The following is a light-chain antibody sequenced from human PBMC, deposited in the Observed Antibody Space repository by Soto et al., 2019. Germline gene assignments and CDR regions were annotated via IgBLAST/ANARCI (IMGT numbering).Light chain of an antibody. V-gene: IGLV2-23*02. CDR3: CSSADVSSYV. CDR2: EVS. J-gene: IGLJ1*01. CDR1: SSNVGTYNL. Sequence: QSVLTQPASVSGSPGQSITISCTGTSSNVGTYNLVSWYQQHPGEAPKLLIYEVSERPSGVSIRFTASKSGNTASLTISGLQAEDEADYYCCSSADVSSYVFGTGTKLTVL.